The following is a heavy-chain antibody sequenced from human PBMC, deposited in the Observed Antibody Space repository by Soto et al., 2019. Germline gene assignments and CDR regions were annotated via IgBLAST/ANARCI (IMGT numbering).Heavy chain of an antibody. D-gene: IGHD4-17*01. V-gene: IGHV4-30-2*01. CDR1: GGSISSGGYS. Sequence: QLQLQESGSGLVKPSQTLSLTCAVSGGSISSGGYSWSWIRQPPGKGLEWIGYIYHSGSTYYNPSLKSRLSILVARSNNQFSLQLSSLTAAATAVYYWASSVTTVTTSDYWGQGTLVTVSS. CDR3: ASSVTTVTTSDY. CDR2: IYHSGST. J-gene: IGHJ4*02.